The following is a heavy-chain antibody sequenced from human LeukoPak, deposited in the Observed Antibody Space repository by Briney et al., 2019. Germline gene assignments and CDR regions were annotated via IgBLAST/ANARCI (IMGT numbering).Heavy chain of an antibody. J-gene: IGHJ4*01. Sequence: GGSLGLSCAASGFAFVDYAMNWVRQAPGKGLEWVSAISGDGSRTYYIDSVKGRFTISRDTSKNTLYLHLNSLRAEDTAVYYCVRVDVDTSFDYWGHGTLVTVS. CDR3: VRVDVDTSFDY. CDR1: GFAFVDYA. D-gene: IGHD5-18*01. V-gene: IGHV3-23*01. CDR2: ISGDGSRT.